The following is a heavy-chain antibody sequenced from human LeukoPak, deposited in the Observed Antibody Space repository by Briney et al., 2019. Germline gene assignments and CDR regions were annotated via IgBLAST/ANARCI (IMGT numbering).Heavy chain of an antibody. CDR3: ARYFDWLLPYNWFDP. Sequence: PGGSLRLSCAASGFTFSSYWMSWVRQAPGKGLEWVSAISGSGGSTYYADSVKGRFTISRDNSKNTLYLQMNSLRAEDTAVYYCARYFDWLLPYNWFDPWGQGTLVTVSS. CDR1: GFTFSSYW. D-gene: IGHD3-9*01. V-gene: IGHV3-23*01. J-gene: IGHJ5*02. CDR2: ISGSGGST.